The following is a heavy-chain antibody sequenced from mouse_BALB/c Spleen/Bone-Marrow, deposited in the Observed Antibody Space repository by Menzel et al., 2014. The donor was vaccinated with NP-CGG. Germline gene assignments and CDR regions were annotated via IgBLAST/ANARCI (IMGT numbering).Heavy chain of an antibody. Sequence: DVKLQESGAELVKPGASVKLSCTASGFNIXDTYMHWVKQRPEQGLEWIGRIDPVNGNTKYDPKFQGKATITADTSSNTAYLQLSSLTSEDTAVYYCARIYYYGRGYFDYWGQGTTLTVSS. CDR3: ARIYYYGRGYFDY. D-gene: IGHD1-1*01. CDR1: GFNIXDTY. V-gene: IGHV14-3*02. J-gene: IGHJ2*01. CDR2: IDPVNGNT.